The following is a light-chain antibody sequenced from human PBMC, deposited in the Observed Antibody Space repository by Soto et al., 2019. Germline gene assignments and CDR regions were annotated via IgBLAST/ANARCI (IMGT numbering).Light chain of an antibody. CDR1: SSDVGGYNY. CDR3: NSYTSSHSLV. V-gene: IGLV2-14*01. J-gene: IGLJ2*01. Sequence: QSALTQPASVSGSPGQSITISCTGTSSDVGGYNYVTWYQQHPGKAPKLMIYEVSNRPSGVSNRFSGSKSGNTASLTISGLQAEDEADYYCNSYTSSHSLVFGGGTKVTVL. CDR2: EVS.